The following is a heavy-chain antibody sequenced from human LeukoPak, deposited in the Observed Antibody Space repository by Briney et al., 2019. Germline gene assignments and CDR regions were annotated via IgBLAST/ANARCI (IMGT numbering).Heavy chain of an antibody. D-gene: IGHD6-6*01. CDR3: AKGPLQLVPSIFDY. Sequence: PGGSLRLSCAASGFTFSSYWMSWVRQAPGKGLEWVANIKQDGSEKYYVDSVKGRFTISRDNAKNTLYLQMNSLRAEDTAVYYCAKGPLQLVPSIFDYWGQGTLVTVSS. J-gene: IGHJ4*02. CDR2: IKQDGSEK. V-gene: IGHV3-7*03. CDR1: GFTFSSYW.